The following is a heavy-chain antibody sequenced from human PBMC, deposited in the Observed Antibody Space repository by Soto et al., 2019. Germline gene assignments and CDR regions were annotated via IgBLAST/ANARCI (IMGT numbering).Heavy chain of an antibody. J-gene: IGHJ5*01. CDR1: GDSVSTNSAT. V-gene: IGHV6-1*01. D-gene: IGHD2-8*01. Sequence: QVQLQQSGPGLVKPSQTLSLTCAISGDSVSTNSATWDWIRQSPSRGLEWLGRTYYRSKWFNDYADSGRGRITINPDTPNHHFSLQLNSVTPDDPAVYYCARLIGNSWLDSWGQGTLVTVSS. CDR3: ARLIGNSWLDS. CDR2: TYYRSKWFN.